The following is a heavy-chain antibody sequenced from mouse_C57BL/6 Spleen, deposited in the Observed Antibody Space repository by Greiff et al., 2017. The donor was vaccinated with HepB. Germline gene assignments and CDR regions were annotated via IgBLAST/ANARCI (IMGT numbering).Heavy chain of an antibody. V-gene: IGHV5-17*01. CDR3: ARSYYDYRDYFDY. Sequence: EVHLVESGGGLVKPGGSLKLSCAASGFTFSDYGMHWVRQAPEKGLEWVAYISSGSSTIYYADTVKGRFTISRDNAKNTLFLQMTSLRSEDTAMYYCARSYYDYRDYFDYWGQGTTLTVSS. CDR2: ISSGSSTI. D-gene: IGHD2-4*01. CDR1: GFTFSDYG. J-gene: IGHJ2*01.